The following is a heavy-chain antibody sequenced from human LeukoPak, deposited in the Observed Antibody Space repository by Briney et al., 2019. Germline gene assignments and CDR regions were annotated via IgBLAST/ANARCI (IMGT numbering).Heavy chain of an antibody. CDR3: ARDYAYCGGDCYFYFDY. Sequence: SQTLSLTCAVSGGSISSGGYSWSWIRQPPGKGLEWIGYIYYSGSTNYNPSLKSRVTISVDTSKNQFSLKLSSVTAADTAVYYCARDYAYCGGDCYFYFDYWGQGTLVTVSS. J-gene: IGHJ4*02. CDR2: IYYSGST. V-gene: IGHV4-61*08. CDR1: GGSISSGGYS. D-gene: IGHD2-21*02.